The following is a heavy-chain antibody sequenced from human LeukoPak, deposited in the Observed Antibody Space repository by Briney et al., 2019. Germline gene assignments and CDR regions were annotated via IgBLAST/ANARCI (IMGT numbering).Heavy chain of an antibody. J-gene: IGHJ6*03. CDR1: GFIFNTYA. V-gene: IGHV3-23*01. CDR2: ISGSGGST. D-gene: IGHD2-2*01. Sequence: GGSLRLSCAASGFIFNTYAMSWVRQAPGKGLEWVSAISGSGGSTYYADSVKGRFTISRDNAKNSLYLQMNSLRAEDTAVYYCARDFLVVPAENHPGGMPFSYYYYMDVWGKGTTVTVSS. CDR3: ARDFLVVPAENHPGGMPFSYYYYMDV.